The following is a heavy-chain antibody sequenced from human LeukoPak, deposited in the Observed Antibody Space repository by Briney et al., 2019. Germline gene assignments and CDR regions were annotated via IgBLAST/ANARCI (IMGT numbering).Heavy chain of an antibody. CDR1: GYTLTELS. CDR2: FDPEDGET. Sequence: ASVKVSCKVSGYTLTELSMHWVRQAPGQGLEWMGGFDPEDGETIYAQKFQGRVTMTEDTSTDTAYMELSSLRSEDTAVYYCATATYYYDSSAAFDIWGQGTMVTVSS. J-gene: IGHJ3*02. CDR3: ATATYYYDSSAAFDI. D-gene: IGHD3-22*01. V-gene: IGHV1-24*01.